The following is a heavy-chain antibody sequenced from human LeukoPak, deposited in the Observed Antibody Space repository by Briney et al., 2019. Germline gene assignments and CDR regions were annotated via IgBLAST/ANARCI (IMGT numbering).Heavy chain of an antibody. Sequence: ASVKVSCKASGYTFTGYYMHWVRQAPGQGLEWMGWINPNSGGTNYAQKFQGRVTMTRDTSISTAYMELSRLRPDDTAVYYCARREDYYDSSGYAFDYWGQGTLVTVSS. D-gene: IGHD3-22*01. CDR2: INPNSGGT. V-gene: IGHV1-2*02. CDR1: GYTFTGYY. J-gene: IGHJ4*02. CDR3: ARREDYYDSSGYAFDY.